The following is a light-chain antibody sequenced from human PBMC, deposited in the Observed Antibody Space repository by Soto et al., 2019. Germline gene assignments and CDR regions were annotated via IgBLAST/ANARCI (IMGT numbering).Light chain of an antibody. CDR3: HQRYNWPRVT. J-gene: IGKJ5*01. CDR2: DVS. Sequence: EIVLTQSPATLSLSPGERVTLSCRASQSVSNSLAWYQQKPGQPPTLLIYDVSNRATGIPARFSGSGSGTDFTLTITSLEPEDFAVYFCHQRYNWPRVTFGQGTQLEIK. V-gene: IGKV3-11*01. CDR1: QSVSNS.